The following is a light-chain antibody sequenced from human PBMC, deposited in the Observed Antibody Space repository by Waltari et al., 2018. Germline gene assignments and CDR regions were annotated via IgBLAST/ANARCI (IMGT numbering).Light chain of an antibody. Sequence: EIVLTQSPGTLSLSPGERATLSCRASHSVSSSYLAWYRQKPGQAPRLLIYAASSRATGIPDRFSGSGSGTDFTLTISRLEPEDFAVYYCQQYGTSPPLFTFGPGNKVDIK. J-gene: IGKJ3*01. V-gene: IGKV3-20*01. CDR1: HSVSSSY. CDR3: QQYGTSPPLFT. CDR2: AAS.